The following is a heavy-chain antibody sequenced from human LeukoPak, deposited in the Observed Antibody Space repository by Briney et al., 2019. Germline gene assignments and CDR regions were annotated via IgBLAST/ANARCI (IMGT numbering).Heavy chain of an antibody. D-gene: IGHD3-3*01. V-gene: IGHV1-18*01. CDR2: ISAYNGNT. Sequence: ASVEVSCKASGYTFTSYGISWVRQAPGQGLEWMGWISAYNGNTNYAQKLQGRVTMTTDTSTSTAYMELRSLRSDDTAVYYCARGHHYDFWSGPKYNWFDPWGQGTLVTVSS. CDR3: ARGHHYDFWSGPKYNWFDP. J-gene: IGHJ5*02. CDR1: GYTFTSYG.